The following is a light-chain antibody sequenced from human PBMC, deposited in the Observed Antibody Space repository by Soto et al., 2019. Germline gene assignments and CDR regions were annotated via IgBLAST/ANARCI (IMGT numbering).Light chain of an antibody. CDR3: MQGIQWAFT. V-gene: IGKV2-30*01. Sequence: DVVMTQSPLSLPVTLGQAASISCRSSQSLVYSDGETYLDWIQQRPGQSPRRLIYKVSNRDSGVPDRFSGSGSDTEFTLKISRVAAEDVGVYYWMQGIQWAFTFGPGTKVDMK. CDR2: KVS. CDR1: QSLVYSDGETY. J-gene: IGKJ3*01.